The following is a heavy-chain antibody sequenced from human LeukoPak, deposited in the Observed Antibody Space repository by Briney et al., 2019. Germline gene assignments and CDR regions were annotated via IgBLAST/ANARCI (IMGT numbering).Heavy chain of an antibody. CDR3: AKERCSGGSCRLFDAFDI. V-gene: IGHV3-23*01. D-gene: IGHD2-15*01. J-gene: IGHJ3*02. CDR2: ISGSGGST. Sequence: GGSLRLSCAASGFTFSSYAMSWVRQAPGEGLEWVSAISGSGGSTYYADSVKGRFTISRDNSKNTLYLQMNSLRAEDTAVYYCAKERCSGGSCRLFDAFDIWGQGTMVTVSS. CDR1: GFTFSSYA.